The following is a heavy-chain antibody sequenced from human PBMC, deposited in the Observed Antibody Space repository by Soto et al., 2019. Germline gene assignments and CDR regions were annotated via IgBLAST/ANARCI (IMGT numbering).Heavy chain of an antibody. CDR1: GGSVSSGGYY. V-gene: IGHV4-61*08. CDR2: IYYSGST. CDR3: ARQSDVDTDKKDYYYYYGMDV. J-gene: IGHJ6*02. D-gene: IGHD5-18*01. Sequence: SETLSLTCTVSGGSVSSGGYYWSWIRQSPGKGLEWIGYIYYSGSTNYNPSLKSRVTISVDTSKNQFSLKLSSVTAADTAVYYCARQSDVDTDKKDYYYYYGMDVWGQGTTVTVSS.